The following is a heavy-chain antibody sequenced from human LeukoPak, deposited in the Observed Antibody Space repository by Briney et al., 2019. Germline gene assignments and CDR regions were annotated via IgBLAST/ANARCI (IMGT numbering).Heavy chain of an antibody. CDR2: INPNSGVT. J-gene: IGHJ6*03. CDR3: ASELTETRYCSSTSCPTSMDV. CDR1: GYTFTGYY. Sequence: ASVKVSCKASGYTFTGYYMHWVRQAPGQGLEWMGWINPNSGVTKYAQKFQGRVTMIRDTSISTAYMELSRLRSDDTAVYYCASELTETRYCSSTSCPTSMDVWGKGTTVTVSS. D-gene: IGHD2-2*01. V-gene: IGHV1-2*02.